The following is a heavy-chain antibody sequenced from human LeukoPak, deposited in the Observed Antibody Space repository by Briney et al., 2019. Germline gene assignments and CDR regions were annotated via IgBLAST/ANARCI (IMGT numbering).Heavy chain of an antibody. CDR3: ARGYSYGPYRGYFDY. CDR1: GYTFTSYY. D-gene: IGHD5-18*01. CDR2: INPSGGST. J-gene: IGHJ4*02. Sequence: GASVKVSCKASGYTFTSYYVHWVRQAPGQGLEWVGIINPSGGSTSYAQKFQGRVTMTRDTSTSTVYMELSSLRSEDTAMYYCARGYSYGPYRGYFDYWGQGTLVPVSS. V-gene: IGHV1-46*01.